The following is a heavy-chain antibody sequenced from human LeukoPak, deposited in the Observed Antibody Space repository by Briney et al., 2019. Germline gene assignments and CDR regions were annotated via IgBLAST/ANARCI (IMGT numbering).Heavy chain of an antibody. CDR3: ARLYYDFWSGYYNNWFDP. CDR2: IKQDGSEK. V-gene: IGHV3-7*01. CDR1: GFTFSSYW. Sequence: PGGSLRLSCAASGFTFSSYWMSWVRQAPGKGLEWVANIKQDGSEKYYVDSVKGRFTISRDNAKNSLYLQMNSLRAEDTAVYYCARLYYDFWSGYYNNWFDPWGQGTLVTVSS. D-gene: IGHD3-3*01. J-gene: IGHJ5*02.